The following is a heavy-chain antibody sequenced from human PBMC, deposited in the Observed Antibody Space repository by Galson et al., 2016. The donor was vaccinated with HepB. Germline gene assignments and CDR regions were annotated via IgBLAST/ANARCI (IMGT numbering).Heavy chain of an antibody. CDR2: INSDGRTR. CDR1: GFTLSTHW. CDR3: ARDLGLGDDY. Sequence: SLRLSCAASGFTLSTHWMHWIRQAPGKGLVGVSGINSDGRTRNYADSVRGRFTISRDNARNTLYLEMNSLRVEDTAVYYCARDLGLGDDYWGQGTLVTVSS. D-gene: IGHD3-16*01. V-gene: IGHV3-74*01. J-gene: IGHJ4*02.